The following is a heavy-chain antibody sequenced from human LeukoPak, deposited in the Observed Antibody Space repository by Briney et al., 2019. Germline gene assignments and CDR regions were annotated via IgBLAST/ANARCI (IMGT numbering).Heavy chain of an antibody. CDR1: GGSISSYY. V-gene: IGHV4-4*07. Sequence: SETLSLTCTVSGGSISSYYWSWIRQPAGKGLEWIGRIYTSGTTHYNPSLQSRVTLSVDTSKNQVSLKLNSVTAADTAVYYCARDPGDYDHDWYFDLWGRGTLVTVSS. CDR2: IYTSGTT. CDR3: ARDPGDYDHDWYFDL. D-gene: IGHD4-17*01. J-gene: IGHJ2*01.